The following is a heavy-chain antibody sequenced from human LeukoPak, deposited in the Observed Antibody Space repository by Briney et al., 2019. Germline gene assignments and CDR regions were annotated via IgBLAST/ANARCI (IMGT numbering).Heavy chain of an antibody. D-gene: IGHD3-22*01. CDR3: ASRVVVIQY. Sequence: SETLSLTCSVSGVSITASSFYCGWIRQPPGKGLEWIGTIHYTGSTYYNPSLKSRVTISVDTSRNQFSLKLSSVTAADTAIYYCASRVVVIQYWGQGTLVTVSS. V-gene: IGHV4-39*01. J-gene: IGHJ4*02. CDR1: GVSITASSFY. CDR2: IHYTGST.